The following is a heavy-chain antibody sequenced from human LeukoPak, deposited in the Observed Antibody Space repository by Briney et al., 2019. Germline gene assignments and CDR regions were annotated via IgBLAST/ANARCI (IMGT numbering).Heavy chain of an antibody. V-gene: IGHV3-33*01. CDR3: ARVRDGYNPFDY. CDR1: EFIFRSDG. D-gene: IGHD5-24*01. J-gene: IGHJ4*02. CDR2: IWHGGCYK. Sequence: GGSLRLSCLAPEFIFRSDGMHRVPQTPGKRREGEAVIWHGGCYKYYADSVEGRFTISRDYSKSTLYLQMNSLRAEDTAVYYCARVRDGYNPFDYWGQGTLVTVSS.